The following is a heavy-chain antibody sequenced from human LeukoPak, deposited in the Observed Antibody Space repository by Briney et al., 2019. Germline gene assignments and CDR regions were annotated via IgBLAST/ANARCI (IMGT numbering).Heavy chain of an antibody. V-gene: IGHV3-30*04. CDR3: ARDPELEPLYYFDY. D-gene: IGHD1-14*01. CDR1: GFTFSSYA. Sequence: PGGSLRLSCAASGFTFSSYAMHWVRQAPGKGLEWVAVISYDGSNKYYADSVKGRFTISRDNSKNTLYLQMNSLRAEDTAVYYCARDPELEPLYYFDYWGQGTLVTVSS. CDR2: ISYDGSNK. J-gene: IGHJ4*02.